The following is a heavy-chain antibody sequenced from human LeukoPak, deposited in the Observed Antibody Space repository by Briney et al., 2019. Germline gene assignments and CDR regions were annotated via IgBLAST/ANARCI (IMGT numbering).Heavy chain of an antibody. J-gene: IGHJ4*02. CDR3: AKEGSRYGYQEYFDY. CDR1: GFTFSSYS. CDR2: ISGSGGST. D-gene: IGHD5-24*01. V-gene: IGHV3-23*01. Sequence: AGGSLRLSCAAYGFTFSSYSMNWVRQAPGKGLEWVSAISGSGGSTYYADSVKGRFTISRDNSKNTLYLQMNSLRAEDTAVYYCAKEGSRYGYQEYFDYWGQGTLVTVSS.